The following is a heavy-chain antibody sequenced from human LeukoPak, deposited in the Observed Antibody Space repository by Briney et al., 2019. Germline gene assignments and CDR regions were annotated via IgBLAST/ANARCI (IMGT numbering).Heavy chain of an antibody. J-gene: IGHJ5*02. D-gene: IGHD6-19*01. Sequence: GGSLRLSCAASGFTFSSYAMSWVRQAPGKRLEWVSAISGSGGSTYYADSVKGRFTISRDNSKNTLYLQMNSLRAEDTAVYYCAKGLKYSSGWYLNWFDPWGQGTLVTVSS. V-gene: IGHV3-23*01. CDR1: GFTFSSYA. CDR3: AKGLKYSSGWYLNWFDP. CDR2: ISGSGGST.